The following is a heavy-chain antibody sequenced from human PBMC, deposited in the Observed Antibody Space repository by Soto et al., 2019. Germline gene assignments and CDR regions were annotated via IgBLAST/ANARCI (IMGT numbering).Heavy chain of an antibody. CDR3: ARGYCSSTSCPDAFDI. D-gene: IGHD2-2*01. CDR1: GGTFSSYA. CDR2: IIPIFGTA. V-gene: IGHV1-69*01. J-gene: IGHJ3*02. Sequence: QVQLVQSGAEVKKPGSSVKVSCKASGGTFSSYAISWVRQAPGQGLEWMGGIIPIFGTANYAQKFQGRVTITADESMSTAYMELSSLRSEDTAVYYCARGYCSSTSCPDAFDIWGQGTMVTVSS.